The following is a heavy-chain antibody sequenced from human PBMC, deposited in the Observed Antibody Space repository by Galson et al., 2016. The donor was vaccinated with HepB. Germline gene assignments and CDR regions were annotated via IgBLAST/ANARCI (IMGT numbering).Heavy chain of an antibody. CDR1: GFSFSTYA. D-gene: IGHD5-12*01. CDR2: IRGSGGGI. CDR3: AKAQGWLRLNFWYYFDY. Sequence: SLRLSCAGSGFSFSTYAMSWVRQAPGKGLEWVSGIRGSGGGIDYADSVKGRFTISRDNSKNTLYLQMSSLRAEDTAVYYCAKAQGWLRLNFWYYFDYWGQGTLVTVSS. J-gene: IGHJ4*02. V-gene: IGHV3-23*01.